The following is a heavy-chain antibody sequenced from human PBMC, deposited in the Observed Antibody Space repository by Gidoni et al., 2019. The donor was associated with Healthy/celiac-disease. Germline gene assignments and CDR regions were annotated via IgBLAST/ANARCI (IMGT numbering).Heavy chain of an antibody. CDR2: IYYSGST. J-gene: IGHJ6*02. D-gene: IGHD3-10*01. Sequence: QVQLQESGPGLVKPSETLSLTCTVSGGSISSYYWSWIRQPPGKGLEWIGYIYYSGSTNYNPSLKSRVTISVDTSKNQFSLKLSSVTAADTAVYYCARWTLLPPHYYGMDVWGQGTTVTVSS. CDR1: GGSISSYY. V-gene: IGHV4-59*01. CDR3: ARWTLLPPHYYGMDV.